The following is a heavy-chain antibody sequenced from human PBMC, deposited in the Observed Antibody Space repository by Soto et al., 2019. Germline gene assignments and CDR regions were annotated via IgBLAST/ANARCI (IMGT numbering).Heavy chain of an antibody. Sequence: GSGPTLVKPTQTLTLTCTFSGFSLSTSGVGVGWIRQPPGKALEWLALIYWNDDKRYSPSLKSRLTITKDTSKNQVVLTMTNMDPVDTATYYCAHIPGSLPGVYYYYGMDVCGQGTTVTVSS. CDR3: AHIPGSLPGVYYYYGMDV. V-gene: IGHV2-5*01. J-gene: IGHJ6*02. D-gene: IGHD3-10*01. CDR1: GFSLSTSGVG. CDR2: IYWNDDK.